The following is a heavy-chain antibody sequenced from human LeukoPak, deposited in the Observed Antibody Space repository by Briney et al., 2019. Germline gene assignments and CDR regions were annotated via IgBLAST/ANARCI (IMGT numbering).Heavy chain of an antibody. CDR3: ARRTRYCSGGRGVCYFDY. CDR1: GYSFTSYW. D-gene: IGHD2-15*01. Sequence: GESLKISCKGSGYSFTSYWIGWVRQMPGKGLEWMGIIYPGDSDTRYSPSFQGQVTISADKSISTAYLQWSSLKASDTAMYYCARRTRYCSGGRGVCYFDYWGQGTLVTVSS. CDR2: IYPGDSDT. J-gene: IGHJ4*02. V-gene: IGHV5-51*01.